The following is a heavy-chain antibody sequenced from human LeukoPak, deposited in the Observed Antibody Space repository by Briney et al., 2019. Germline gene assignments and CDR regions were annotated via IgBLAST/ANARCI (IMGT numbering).Heavy chain of an antibody. V-gene: IGHV1-69*13. J-gene: IGHJ4*02. CDR2: IIPIFGTA. CDR1: GYTFTSYG. D-gene: IGHD3-22*01. CDR3: ARGSGETGGYYYVY. Sequence: ASVEVSCKASGYTFTSYGISWVRQAPGQGLEWMGGIIPIFGTANYAQKFQGRVTITADESTRTAYMELRTLRSEDTAIYYCARGSGETGGYYYVYWGRGTPVTVSS.